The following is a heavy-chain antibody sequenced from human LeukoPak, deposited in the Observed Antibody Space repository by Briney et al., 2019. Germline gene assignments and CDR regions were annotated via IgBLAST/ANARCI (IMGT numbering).Heavy chain of an antibody. CDR2: IWYDGSNK. D-gene: IGHD1-26*01. J-gene: IGHJ3*02. Sequence: GGSLRLSCAASGFTFSSYGMHWVRQAPGKGLEWVAVIWYDGSNKYYADSVKGRFTISRDNAKNSLYLQMNSLRAEDTAVYYCARDGAGGSYSIWGQGTMVTVSS. CDR3: ARDGAGGSYSI. V-gene: IGHV3-33*01. CDR1: GFTFSSYG.